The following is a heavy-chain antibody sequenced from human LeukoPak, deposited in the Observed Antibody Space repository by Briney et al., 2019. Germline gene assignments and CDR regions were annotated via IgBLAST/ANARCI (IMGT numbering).Heavy chain of an antibody. CDR3: ARDFWGAYRVDFFDF. Sequence: GGSLRLSCTASGFTFSSNWMSWVRQAPGKGLEWVANIKQDGSETYYVDSVRGRFTISRDNARNSLYLQMNSLRGEDTAIYYCARDFWGAYRVDFFDFWGQGALVTVSS. CDR1: GFTFSSNW. J-gene: IGHJ4*02. V-gene: IGHV3-7*01. CDR2: IKQDGSET. D-gene: IGHD3-3*01.